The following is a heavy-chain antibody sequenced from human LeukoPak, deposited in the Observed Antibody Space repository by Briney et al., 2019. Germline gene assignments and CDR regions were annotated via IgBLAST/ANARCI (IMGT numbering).Heavy chain of an antibody. CDR1: GGSISSYY. CDR2: IYYSGST. Sequence: SETLSLTCTVSGGSISSYYWSWIRQPPGKGLEWIGYIYYSGSTNYNPSLKSRVTISVDTSKNQFSLKLSSVTAADTAVYYCARGARRGYSYVSWFDPWGQGTLVTVSS. D-gene: IGHD5-18*01. V-gene: IGHV4-59*12. J-gene: IGHJ5*02. CDR3: ARGARRGYSYVSWFDP.